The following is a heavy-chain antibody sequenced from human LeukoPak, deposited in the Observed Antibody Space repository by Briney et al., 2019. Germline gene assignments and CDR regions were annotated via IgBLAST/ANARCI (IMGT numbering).Heavy chain of an antibody. Sequence: SVKVSCKASGGTFNSYAISWVRQAPGQGLEWMGGIMPLFGTANYAQEFQGKVTFTTDESASTAYMEVSSLRSEDTAVYYCASGSLGDGYGVGDYYQYMDVWGKGTTVTVSS. D-gene: IGHD5-24*01. J-gene: IGHJ6*03. CDR3: ASGSLGDGYGVGDYYQYMDV. V-gene: IGHV1-69*05. CDR2: IMPLFGTA. CDR1: GGTFNSYA.